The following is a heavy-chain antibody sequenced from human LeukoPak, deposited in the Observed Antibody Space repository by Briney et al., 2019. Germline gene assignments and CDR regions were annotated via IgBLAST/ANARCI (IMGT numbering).Heavy chain of an antibody. Sequence: SETLSLTCTVSGGSISSSSYYWGWIRQPPGKGLEWIGSIYYSGSTYYNPSLKSRVTISVDTSKNQFSLKLSSVTAADTAVYYCAVKTGHGDYGSGFDYWGQGTLVTVSS. V-gene: IGHV4-39*07. CDR1: GGSISSSSYY. CDR2: IYYSGST. J-gene: IGHJ4*02. CDR3: AVKTGHGDYGSGFDY. D-gene: IGHD4-17*01.